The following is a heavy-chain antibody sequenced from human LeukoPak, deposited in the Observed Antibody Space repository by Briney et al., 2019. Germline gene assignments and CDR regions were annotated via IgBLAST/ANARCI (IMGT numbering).Heavy chain of an antibody. CDR3: ARNWGDFAAPYYYYYGMDV. Sequence: SVKVSCKASVGTFSSYTISWVRQAPGQGLDWVGRIIPILGIANYAQKFHGRVTITADKYTSTAYMELSSLRSEDTDVYYRARNWGDFAAPYYYYYGMDVWGQGTTVTVSS. D-gene: IGHD2-21*01. V-gene: IGHV1-69*02. CDR1: VGTFSSYT. CDR2: IIPILGIA. J-gene: IGHJ6*02.